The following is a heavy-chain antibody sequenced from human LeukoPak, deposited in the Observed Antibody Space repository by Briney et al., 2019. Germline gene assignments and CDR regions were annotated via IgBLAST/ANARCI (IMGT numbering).Heavy chain of an antibody. J-gene: IGHJ4*02. CDR1: GFAFSTSW. CDR2: IKQDGSEK. Sequence: GGSLRLSCATSGFAFSTSWMTWVRQAPGKGLEWVANIKQDGSEKYYVDSVKGRFTISRDNAKNSLYLQMNSLRAEDTAVYYCARDYYYDSSDYWGQGTLVTVSS. CDR3: ARDYYYDSSDY. D-gene: IGHD3-22*01. V-gene: IGHV3-7*01.